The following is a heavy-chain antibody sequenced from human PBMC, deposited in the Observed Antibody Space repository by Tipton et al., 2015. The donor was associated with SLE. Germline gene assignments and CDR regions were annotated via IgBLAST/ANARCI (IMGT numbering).Heavy chain of an antibody. J-gene: IGHJ4*02. V-gene: IGHV4-59*08. CDR3: ARHSAVAGTDY. D-gene: IGHD6-19*01. CDR1: GGSISSHY. Sequence: TLSLTCTVSGGSISSHYWSWIRQPPGKGLEWIGYIYYSGSTNYNPSLKSRVTISVDTSKNQFSLKLSSVTAADTAVYYCARHSAVAGTDYWGQGTLVTVSS. CDR2: IYYSGST.